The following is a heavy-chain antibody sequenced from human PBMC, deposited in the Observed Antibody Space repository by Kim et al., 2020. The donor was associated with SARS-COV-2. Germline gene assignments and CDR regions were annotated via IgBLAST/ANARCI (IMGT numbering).Heavy chain of an antibody. CDR2: EEGET. J-gene: IGHJ4*02. V-gene: IGHV1-24*01. Sequence: EEGETIYEQKFQGRVTMTEDTSTDTAYRELSSLRSEDTAVYYCATQHLLVYWGQGTLVTVSS. D-gene: IGHD2-21*01. CDR3: ATQHLLVY.